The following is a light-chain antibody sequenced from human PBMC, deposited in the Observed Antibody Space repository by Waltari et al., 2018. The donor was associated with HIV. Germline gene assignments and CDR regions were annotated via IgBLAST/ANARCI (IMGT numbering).Light chain of an antibody. V-gene: IGKV2-28*01. CDR3: MHGQQTPV. J-gene: IGKJ1*01. CDR2: LGS. Sequence: DIAMIQSPDSLAVSPGEPASISCRSSRSLRHQNGQNYLDWYIQRPGQAPELLIYLGSRRASGVPDRIAGSGSGTDFILKISRVEPEDVGVYYCMHGQQTPVFGQGTKVEVK. CDR1: RSLRHQNGQNY.